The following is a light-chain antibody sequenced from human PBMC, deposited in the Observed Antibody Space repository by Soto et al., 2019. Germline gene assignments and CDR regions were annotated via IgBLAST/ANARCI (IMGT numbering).Light chain of an antibody. CDR1: TGAVTSGHW. Sequence: QAVVTQEPSLTVSPGGTVTLTCGSSTGAVTSGHWPHWFQQKPGQAPRTLLYDTDNKHPWTPARFSGSLLGGKAALTLSGAQPEDEGDYYCLVIFTGVGEVFGTGTKLTVL. CDR2: DTD. V-gene: IGLV7-46*01. J-gene: IGLJ1*01. CDR3: LVIFTGVGEV.